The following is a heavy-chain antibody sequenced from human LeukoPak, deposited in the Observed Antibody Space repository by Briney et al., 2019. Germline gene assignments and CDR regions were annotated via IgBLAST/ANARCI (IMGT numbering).Heavy chain of an antibody. CDR2: IYYSGST. Sequence: SETLSLTCTISGGSIGGSSYYWVWIRQPPGKGLEWIGSIYYSGSTYYNPSLKSRVTISVDTSKNQFSLKLSSVTAADTAVYHCARPLPGYSSGWYPFDYWGQGTLVTVSS. CDR1: GGSIGGSSYY. J-gene: IGHJ4*02. V-gene: IGHV4-39*01. CDR3: ARPLPGYSSGWYPFDY. D-gene: IGHD6-19*01.